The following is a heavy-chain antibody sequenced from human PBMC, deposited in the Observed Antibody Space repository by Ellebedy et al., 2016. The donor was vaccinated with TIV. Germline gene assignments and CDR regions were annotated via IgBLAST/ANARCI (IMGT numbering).Heavy chain of an antibody. D-gene: IGHD3-16*02. CDR1: GGSISSGNYY. Sequence: SETLSLXXTISGGSISSGNYYWGWIRQPPGKGLEWIASIYYTGSTYYNPSLKGRVTISADTSKNHFSLRLNSVTAADTAVYYCASTGLTTYDYVWGSYRYDFWGQGILVTVPS. CDR2: IYYTGST. J-gene: IGHJ4*02. V-gene: IGHV4-39*02. CDR3: ASTGLTTYDYVWGSYRYDF.